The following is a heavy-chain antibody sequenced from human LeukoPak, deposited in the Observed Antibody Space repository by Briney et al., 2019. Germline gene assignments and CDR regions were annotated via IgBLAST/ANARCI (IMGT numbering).Heavy chain of an antibody. Sequence: GGSLRLSCAASGFTFSNYWINWVRQAPGKGLEWVANINQDGSEKYYVDSVKGRFTISRDNAKDSLYLQMSSLRAEDTAVYYYARTYRNGDKFCSVYWGQGTLVTVSS. V-gene: IGHV3-7*01. CDR2: INQDGSEK. CDR3: ARTYRNGDKFCSVY. D-gene: IGHD5-24*01. CDR1: GFTFSNYW. J-gene: IGHJ4*02.